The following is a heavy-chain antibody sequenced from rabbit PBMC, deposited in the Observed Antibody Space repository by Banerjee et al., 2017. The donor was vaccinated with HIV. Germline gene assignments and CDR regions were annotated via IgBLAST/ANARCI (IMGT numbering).Heavy chain of an antibody. CDR1: GIDFSSYYY. V-gene: IGHV1S45*01. J-gene: IGHJ2*01. CDR2: IGAGSSSSI. CDR3: ARAGFGGVGYAWDAFDP. Sequence: QQQLEESGGGLVKPGGTLTLTCKASGIDFSSYYYMCWVRQAPGKGLEWIACIGAGSSSSIDYASWAKGRFTISKTSSTTVTLQMTSLTAADTATYFCARAGFGGVGYAWDAFDPWGQGTLVTVS. D-gene: IGHD6-1*01.